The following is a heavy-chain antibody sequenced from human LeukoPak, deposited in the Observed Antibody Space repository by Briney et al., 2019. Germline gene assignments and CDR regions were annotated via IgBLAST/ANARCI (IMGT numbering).Heavy chain of an antibody. V-gene: IGHV3-7*01. CDR3: GRDLAPGYNSDSATGS. Sequence: PGGSLRLSCAASGFPFSTYWMTWVRQAPGKGLEWVAHINPDGSDENHVDSVKGRFTISRDNAKNSLFLQMNSLRAEDTAVYYCGRDLAPGYNSDSATGSWGQGTLVIVSS. J-gene: IGHJ5*02. D-gene: IGHD3-16*01. CDR1: GFPFSTYW. CDR2: INPDGSDE.